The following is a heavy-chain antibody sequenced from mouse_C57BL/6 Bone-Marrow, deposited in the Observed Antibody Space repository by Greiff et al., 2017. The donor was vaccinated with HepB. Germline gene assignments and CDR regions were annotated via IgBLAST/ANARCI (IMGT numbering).Heavy chain of an antibody. CDR2: IDPSDSYT. D-gene: IGHD2-1*01. V-gene: IGHV1-50*01. Sequence: QVQLQQPGAELVKPGASVKLSCKASGYTFTSYWMPWVKQRPGQGLEWIGEIDPSDSYTNYNQKFKGKATLTVDTSSSTAYMQLSSLTSEDSAVNYWARNYYGNYVFWFAYWGQGTLVTVSA. CDR1: GYTFTSYW. J-gene: IGHJ3*01. CDR3: ARNYYGNYVFWFAY.